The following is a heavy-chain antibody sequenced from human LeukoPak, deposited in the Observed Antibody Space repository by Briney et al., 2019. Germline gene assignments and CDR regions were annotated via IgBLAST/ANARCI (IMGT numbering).Heavy chain of an antibody. CDR3: ARLRYFDWLVDY. CDR2: INHSGST. D-gene: IGHD3-9*01. J-gene: IGHJ4*02. CDR1: GGSFSGYY. V-gene: IGHV4-34*01. Sequence: SETLSLTCAVYGGSFSGYYWSWIRQPPGKGLEWIGEINHSGSTNYNPSLKSRVTISVDTSKNQFSLKLSSVTAADTAVYYCARLRYFDWLVDYWGQGTLVTVSS.